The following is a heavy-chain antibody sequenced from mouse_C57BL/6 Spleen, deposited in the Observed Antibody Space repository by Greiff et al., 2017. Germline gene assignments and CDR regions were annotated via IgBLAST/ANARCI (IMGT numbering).Heavy chain of an antibody. Sequence: EVQVVESGPGLVKPSQSLSLTCSVTGYSITSGYYWNWIRQFPGNKLEWMGYISYDGSNNYNPSLKNRISITRDTSKNQFFLKLNSVTTEDTATYYCARETAQAAWFAYWGQGTLVTVSA. V-gene: IGHV3-6*01. CDR1: GYSITSGYY. CDR2: ISYDGSN. J-gene: IGHJ3*01. D-gene: IGHD3-2*02. CDR3: ARETAQAAWFAY.